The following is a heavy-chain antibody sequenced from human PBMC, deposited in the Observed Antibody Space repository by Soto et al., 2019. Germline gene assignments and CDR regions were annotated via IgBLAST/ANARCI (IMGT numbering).Heavy chain of an antibody. CDR2: IYYSGST. V-gene: IGHV4-39*01. CDR3: ARRPHYYDSSGYYPFDY. CDR1: DGPISSSSYY. D-gene: IGHD3-22*01. Sequence: PSETLSLTCTVSDGPISSSSYYWGWIRQPPGKGLEWIGSIYYSGSTYYNPSLKSRVTISVDTSKNQFSLKLSSVTAADTAVYYCARRPHYYDSSGYYPFDYWGQGTLVTVSS. J-gene: IGHJ4*02.